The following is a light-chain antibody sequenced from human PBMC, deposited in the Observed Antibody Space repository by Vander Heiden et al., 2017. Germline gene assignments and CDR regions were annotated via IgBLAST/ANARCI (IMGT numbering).Light chain of an antibody. Sequence: SSELTQDPAVSVALGQTVRITCQGDSLRSYYASWYQQKPGQAPVLVIYVKNNRPSGIPDRFSGSSSGNTASLTITGAQAEDEADYYCNSRDSSGNHLRVFGGGTKLNGL. V-gene: IGLV3-19*01. J-gene: IGLJ2*01. CDR2: VKN. CDR3: NSRDSSGNHLRV. CDR1: SLRSYY.